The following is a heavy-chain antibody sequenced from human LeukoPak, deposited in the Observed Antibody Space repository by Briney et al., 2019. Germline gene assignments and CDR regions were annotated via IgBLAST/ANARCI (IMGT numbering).Heavy chain of an antibody. CDR3: ARVGYGSGSWGWFEP. J-gene: IGHJ5*02. CDR1: GGSISGFF. V-gene: IGHV4-59*01. CDR2: IYYSGTT. D-gene: IGHD3-10*01. Sequence: SETLSLSCSVSGGSISGFFWTWIRQSPGKGLEYIGYIYYSGTTDYNPTLKSRVSMSVDTSKNQFFLNLTSVTAADTAIYYCARVGYGSGSWGWFEPWGQGTLVTVPS.